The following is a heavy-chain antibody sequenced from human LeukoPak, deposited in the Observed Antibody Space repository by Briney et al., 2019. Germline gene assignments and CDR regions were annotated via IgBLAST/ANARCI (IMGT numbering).Heavy chain of an antibody. CDR2: IYYSGST. CDR3: ARAYVLLWFGELTYYFDY. V-gene: IGHV4-39*07. D-gene: IGHD3-10*01. J-gene: IGHJ4*02. CDR1: GGSISSSSYY. Sequence: SETLPLTCTVSGGSISSSSYYWGWIRQPPGKGLEWIGSIYYSGSTYYNPSLKSRVTISVDTSKNQFSLKLSSVTAADTAVYYCARAYVLLWFGELTYYFDYWGQGTLVTVSS.